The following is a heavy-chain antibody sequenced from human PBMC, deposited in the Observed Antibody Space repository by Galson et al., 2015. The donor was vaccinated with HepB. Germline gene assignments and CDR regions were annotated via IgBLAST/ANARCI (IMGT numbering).Heavy chain of an antibody. CDR3: ARDVQLRSPYWYFDL. J-gene: IGHJ2*01. V-gene: IGHV3-33*08. CDR1: GFTFSSYG. Sequence: SLRLSCAASGFTFSSYGMHWVRQAPGKGLEWVAVIWYAGSNKYYEDSVKGRFTISRDNSKNTLYLQMNSLRAEDTAVYYCARDVQLRSPYWYFDLWGRGTLVTVSS. D-gene: IGHD5-18*01. CDR2: IWYAGSNK.